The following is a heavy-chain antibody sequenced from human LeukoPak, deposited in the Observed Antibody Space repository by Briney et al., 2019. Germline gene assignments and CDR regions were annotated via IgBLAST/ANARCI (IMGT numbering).Heavy chain of an antibody. CDR2: TYYRSKWYN. Sequence: SQTLSLTCAISGDSVSSNSAAWNWIRQSPSRGLEWLGRTYYRSKWYNDYAVSVKSRITINPDTFKNQFSLQLNSVTPEDTAVYYCARGIGARGIVGVTDNWFDPWGQGTLVTVSS. CDR3: ARGIGARGIVGVTDNWFDP. V-gene: IGHV6-1*01. D-gene: IGHD1-26*01. J-gene: IGHJ5*02. CDR1: GDSVSSNSAA.